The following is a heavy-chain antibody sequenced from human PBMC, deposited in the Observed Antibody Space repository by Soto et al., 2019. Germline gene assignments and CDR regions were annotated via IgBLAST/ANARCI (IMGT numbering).Heavy chain of an antibody. CDR1: GGSISSGGYY. J-gene: IGHJ2*01. CDR3: ARDPGGWLQLNWYFDL. V-gene: IGHV4-31*03. Sequence: QVQLQESGPGLVKPSQTLSLTCTVSGGSISSGGYYWSWIRQHPGKGLEWIGYIYYSGSTYYNPSLKSRVTISVDTSKSQFSLKLSSVTAADTAVYYCARDPGGWLQLNWYFDLWGRGTLVTVSS. D-gene: IGHD5-12*01. CDR2: IYYSGST.